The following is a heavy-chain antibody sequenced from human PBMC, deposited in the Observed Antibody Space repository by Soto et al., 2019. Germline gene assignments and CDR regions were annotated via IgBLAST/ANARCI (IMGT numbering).Heavy chain of an antibody. Sequence: PGWSLRLSCAASGFTFSSYAMHWVRQAPGKGLEWVAVISYDGSNKYYADSVKGRFTISRDNSKNTLYLQMNSLRAEDTAVYYCARGGGYCSGGSCYVLGDYYYYGMDVWGQGTTVTVSS. D-gene: IGHD2-15*01. V-gene: IGHV3-30-3*01. CDR1: GFTFSSYA. CDR3: ARGGGYCSGGSCYVLGDYYYYGMDV. CDR2: ISYDGSNK. J-gene: IGHJ6*02.